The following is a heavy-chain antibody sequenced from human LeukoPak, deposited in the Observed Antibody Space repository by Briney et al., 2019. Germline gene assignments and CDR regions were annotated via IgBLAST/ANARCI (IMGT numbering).Heavy chain of an antibody. Sequence: GGPLRLSCAASGFTFSDYYMSWIRQAPGKGLEWVSYISSSGSTIYYADSVKGRFTISRDNSKNTLYLQMNSLRAEDTAVYYCAKDQETYYYGNLPFFDIWGQGTMVTVSS. J-gene: IGHJ3*02. V-gene: IGHV3-11*01. CDR3: AKDQETYYYGNLPFFDI. CDR2: ISSSGSTI. D-gene: IGHD3-10*01. CDR1: GFTFSDYY.